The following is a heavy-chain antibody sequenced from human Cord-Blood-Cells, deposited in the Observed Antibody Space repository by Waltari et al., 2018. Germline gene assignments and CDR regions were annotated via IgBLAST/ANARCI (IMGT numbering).Heavy chain of an antibody. CDR1: GGSFSGYY. D-gene: IGHD3-10*01. Sequence: QVQLQQWGAGLLKPSETLSLTCAVYGGSFSGYYWSWIRQPPGKGLEWIGEINHSGRTNDNPALKSRVTISVDTSKNQFSLKLSSVTAADTAVYYCARGQLLRDAFDIWGQGTMVTVSS. CDR3: ARGQLLRDAFDI. J-gene: IGHJ3*02. V-gene: IGHV4-34*01. CDR2: INHSGRT.